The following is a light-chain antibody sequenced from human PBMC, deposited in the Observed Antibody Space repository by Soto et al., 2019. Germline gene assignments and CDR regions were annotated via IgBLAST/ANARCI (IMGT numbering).Light chain of an antibody. CDR1: SSDVGGYNY. CDR2: DVS. Sequence: QSALTQPASVSGSPGQSITISCTGTSSDVGGYNYVSWYQQHPGKAPKLMIYDVSYRPSGVSNRFSGSKSGNTASLTISGLQAEDEAHYYCSSYTSSSIYVVFGGGTQLTVL. CDR3: SSYTSSSIYVV. V-gene: IGLV2-14*01. J-gene: IGLJ2*01.